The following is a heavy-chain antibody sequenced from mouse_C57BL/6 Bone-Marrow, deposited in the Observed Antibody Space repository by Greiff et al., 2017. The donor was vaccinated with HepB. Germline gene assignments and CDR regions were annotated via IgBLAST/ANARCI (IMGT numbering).Heavy chain of an antibody. CDR1: GYAFSSYW. CDR2: IYPGDGDT. CDR3: ARVWDTTVVDYFDY. D-gene: IGHD1-1*01. Sequence: QVQLQQSGAELVKPGASVKISCKASGYAFSSYWMNWVKQRPGKGLEWIGQIYPGDGDTNYNGKFKGKATLTADKSSSTAYMQLSSLTSEDSAVYFCARVWDTTVVDYFDYWGQGTTLTVSS. J-gene: IGHJ2*01. V-gene: IGHV1-80*01.